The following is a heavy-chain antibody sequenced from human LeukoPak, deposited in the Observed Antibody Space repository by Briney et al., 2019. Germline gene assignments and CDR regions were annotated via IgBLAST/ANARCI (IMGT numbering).Heavy chain of an antibody. CDR2: ISWNSGSI. CDR3: ARGDGYNSYYFDY. Sequence: GGSLRLSCAASGFTFDDYAMHWVRQAPGKGLEWVSGISWNSGSIGYADSVKGRFTISRDNAKNSLYLQMNSLRVEDTAVYYCARGDGYNSYYFDYWGQGTLVTVSS. CDR1: GFTFDDYA. J-gene: IGHJ4*02. D-gene: IGHD5-24*01. V-gene: IGHV3-9*01.